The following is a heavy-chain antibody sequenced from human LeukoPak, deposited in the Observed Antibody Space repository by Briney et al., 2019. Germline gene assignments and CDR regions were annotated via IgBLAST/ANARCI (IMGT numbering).Heavy chain of an antibody. CDR2: INHSGST. V-gene: IGHV4-34*01. Sequence: PSETLSLTCAVYGGSFSGYYWSWIRQPPGKGLEWIGEINHSGSTNYNPSLKSRVTISVDTSKNQFSLKLSSVTAADTAVYYCARALPKVGMDVWGQGTTVTVSS. J-gene: IGHJ6*02. CDR3: ARALPKVGMDV. CDR1: GGSFSGYY.